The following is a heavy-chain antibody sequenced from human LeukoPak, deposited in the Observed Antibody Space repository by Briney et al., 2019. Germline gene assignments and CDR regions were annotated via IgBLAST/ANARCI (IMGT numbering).Heavy chain of an antibody. CDR3: ARAVGTDGYNLWVY. V-gene: IGHV4-39*07. J-gene: IGHJ4*02. D-gene: IGHD5-24*01. CDR1: SGSISSGTYY. CDR2: IYYTGST. Sequence: SETLSLTCTVSSGSISSGTYYWGWIRQPPGKGLEWIGTIYYTGSTYYNPSLKSRVTISVDTSKNQFSLKLTSVTAADTAVYYCARAVGTDGYNLWVYWGQGTLVTVSS.